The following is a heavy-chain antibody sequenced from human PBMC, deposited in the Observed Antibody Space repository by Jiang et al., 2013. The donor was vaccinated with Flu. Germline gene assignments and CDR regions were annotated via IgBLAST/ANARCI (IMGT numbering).Heavy chain of an antibody. CDR3: AADRAVAGYYYYGMDV. CDR1: GFTFTSSA. J-gene: IGHJ6*02. Sequence: EVKKPGTSVKVSCKASGFTFTSSAVQWVRQARGQRLEWIGWIVVGSGNTNYAQKFQERVTITRDMSTSTAYMELSSLRSEDTAVYYCAADRAVAGYYYYGMDVWGQGTTVTVSS. V-gene: IGHV1-58*01. D-gene: IGHD6-19*01. CDR2: IVVGSGNT.